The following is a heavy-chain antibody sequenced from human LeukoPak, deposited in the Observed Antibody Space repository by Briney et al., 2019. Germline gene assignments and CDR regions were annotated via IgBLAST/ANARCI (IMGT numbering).Heavy chain of an antibody. CDR3: ARGIAARPGRFDY. CDR2: IIPIFGTA. J-gene: IGHJ4*02. V-gene: IGHV1-69*05. D-gene: IGHD6-6*01. CDR1: GGTFSSYA. Sequence: ASVKVSCEASGGTFSSYAISWVRQAPGQGLEWMGGIIPIFGTANYAQKFQGRVTITTDESTSTAYMELSSLRSEDTAVYYCARGIAARPGRFDYWGQGTLVTVSS.